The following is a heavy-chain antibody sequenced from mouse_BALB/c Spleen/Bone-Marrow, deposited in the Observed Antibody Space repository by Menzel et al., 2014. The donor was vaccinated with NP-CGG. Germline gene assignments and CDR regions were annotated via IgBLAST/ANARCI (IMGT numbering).Heavy chain of an antibody. CDR3: ARDAMDY. J-gene: IGHJ4*01. CDR2: VNPNNGGT. V-gene: IGHV1-18*01. Sequence: EVQLQQSGPDLVKPGASLKISCKASGYSFTGYYMYWLKQTHGKSLEWIGCVNPNNGGTTYNQKFKDKAILTVDKSSTIAYMELRSLTAEDSAVYYCARDAMDYWGQGTSVTVSS. CDR1: GYSFTGYY.